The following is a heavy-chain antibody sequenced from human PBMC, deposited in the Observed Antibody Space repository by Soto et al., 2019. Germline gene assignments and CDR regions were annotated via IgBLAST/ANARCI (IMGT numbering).Heavy chain of an antibody. V-gene: IGHV3-30*18. D-gene: IGHD2-2*02. Sequence: PGGSLRLSCAASGFTFSSYGMHWVRQAPGKGLEGVAVISYDGSNKYYADSVKGRFTISRDNSKNTLYLQMNSLRAEDTAVYYCAKDGPDIVVVPAAIKTTVTRVKYYYYYYMDVWGKGTTVTVSS. CDR1: GFTFSSYG. J-gene: IGHJ6*03. CDR2: ISYDGSNK. CDR3: AKDGPDIVVVPAAIKTTVTRVKYYYYYYMDV.